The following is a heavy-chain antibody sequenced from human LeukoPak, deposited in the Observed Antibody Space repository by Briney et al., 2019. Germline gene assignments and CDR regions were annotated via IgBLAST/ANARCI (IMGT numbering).Heavy chain of an antibody. Sequence: SETLSLTCAVYGGSFSGYYWSWIRQPPGKGLEWIGEINHSGSTDYNPSLKSRVTISVDTSKNQFSLKLSSVTAADTAVYYCARHPDYYDIWGQGTKVTVSS. CDR3: ARHPDYYDI. D-gene: IGHD3-10*01. V-gene: IGHV4-34*01. CDR2: INHSGST. J-gene: IGHJ3*02. CDR1: GGSFSGYY.